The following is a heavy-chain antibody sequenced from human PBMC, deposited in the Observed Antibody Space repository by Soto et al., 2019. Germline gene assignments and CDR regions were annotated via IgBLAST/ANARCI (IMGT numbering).Heavy chain of an antibody. CDR1: GFTFSLSA. Sequence: EVQLLESGGGFVQPGESLRLSCAASGFTFSLSAMSWVRQAPVRGLEWVSSISGGGGSTEYADSVKGRFTISRDNSKDTVHLQMNSLRAEDTAVYYCAKGPEYDILTGCDYWGQGALVTVSS. J-gene: IGHJ4*02. CDR3: AKGPEYDILTGCDY. CDR2: ISGGGGST. V-gene: IGHV3-23*01. D-gene: IGHD3-9*01.